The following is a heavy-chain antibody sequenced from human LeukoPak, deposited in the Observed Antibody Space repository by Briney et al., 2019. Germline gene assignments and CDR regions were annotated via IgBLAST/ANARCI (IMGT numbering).Heavy chain of an antibody. CDR3: ATVVVPAAPFDY. CDR2: IRYDGSNK. Sequence: GGSLRLSCAASGFTFSSYWMSWVRQAPGKGLEWVAFIRYDGSNKYYADSVKGRFTISRDNSKNTLYLQMNSLRAEDTAVYYCATVVVPAAPFDYWGQGTLVTVSS. CDR1: GFTFSSYW. D-gene: IGHD2-2*01. J-gene: IGHJ4*02. V-gene: IGHV3-30*02.